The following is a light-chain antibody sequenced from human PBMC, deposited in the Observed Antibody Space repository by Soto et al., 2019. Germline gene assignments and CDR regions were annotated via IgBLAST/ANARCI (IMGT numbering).Light chain of an antibody. CDR1: QSINNY. V-gene: IGKV1-39*01. CDR3: QQYGSSPFT. Sequence: DVQMTQSPSSLSASVGDRVTITCRASQSINNYLNWYQVKPGKAPRLLIYSASNLQGGVPSRFSGSGTGTDFTLTISRLEPEDFAVYYCQQYGSSPFTFGPGTKVDIK. CDR2: SAS. J-gene: IGKJ3*01.